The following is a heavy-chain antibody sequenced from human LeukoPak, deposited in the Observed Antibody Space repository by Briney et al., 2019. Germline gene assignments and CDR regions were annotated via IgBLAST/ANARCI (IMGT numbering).Heavy chain of an antibody. D-gene: IGHD3-9*01. J-gene: IGHJ5*02. Sequence: KPSETLSLTCTVSGGSISSYYWSWIRQPAGKGLEWIGRIYTSGSTNYNPSLKSRVTMSVDTSKNQFSLKLSSVTAADTAVYYCARVLYYDVLTGYYINGWFDPWGQGTLVTVSS. CDR3: ARVLYYDVLTGYYINGWFDP. V-gene: IGHV4-4*07. CDR2: IYTSGST. CDR1: GGSISSYY.